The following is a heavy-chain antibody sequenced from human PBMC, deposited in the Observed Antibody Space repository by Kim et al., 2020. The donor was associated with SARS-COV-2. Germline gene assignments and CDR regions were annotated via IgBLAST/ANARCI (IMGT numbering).Heavy chain of an antibody. CDR3: ARDGRGYSGYSCFDSKFDY. CDR1: GDSVSSDSAA. J-gene: IGHJ4*02. Sequence: SQTLSLTCAISGDSVSSDSAAWSWIRQSPSRGLEWLGRTYYRSKWYYDYAPSVKSRITINADTSKNQFSLQLNSVTPEDTAIYYCARDGRGYSGYSCFDSKFDYWGQGTLVTVSS. CDR2: TYYRSKWYY. V-gene: IGHV6-1*01. D-gene: IGHD5-12*01.